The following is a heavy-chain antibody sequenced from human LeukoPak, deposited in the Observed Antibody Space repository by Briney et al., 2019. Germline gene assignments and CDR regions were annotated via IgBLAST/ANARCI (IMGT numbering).Heavy chain of an antibody. J-gene: IGHJ4*02. Sequence: ASVKVSCKTSGYLFTGFYIHWVRQVPGQGLEWMGWINPNSGDTKSAPKFQGRVAMTRVTSINTAYMEMSGLTPDDTAIYYCAKRGGALSHWGQGTPVTVTS. CDR2: INPNSGDT. CDR3: AKRGGALSH. CDR1: GYLFTGFY. D-gene: IGHD2-21*01. V-gene: IGHV1-2*02.